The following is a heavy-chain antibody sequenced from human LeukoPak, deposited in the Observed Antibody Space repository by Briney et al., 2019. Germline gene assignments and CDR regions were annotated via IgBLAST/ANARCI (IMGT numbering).Heavy chain of an antibody. Sequence: SETLSLTCTVSGGSISSGNFYWVWIRQPSGKGLEWIGNFFYGGTYYNPSLKSRVTISVDTSKNQFSLQLSSLTAADTAVYYCARRQMSTSYIDYWGQGTLVTVSS. CDR3: ARRQMSTSYIDY. D-gene: IGHD5/OR15-5a*01. V-gene: IGHV4-39*01. CDR1: GGSISSGNFY. J-gene: IGHJ4*02. CDR2: FFYGGT.